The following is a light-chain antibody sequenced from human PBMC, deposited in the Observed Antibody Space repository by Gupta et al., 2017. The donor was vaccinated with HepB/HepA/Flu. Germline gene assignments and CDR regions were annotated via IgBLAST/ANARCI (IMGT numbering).Light chain of an antibody. Sequence: DIQMTQSPSSLSTSVGDRVTITCRASQSISTYLNWFQQKPGKAPNLLIYAASSWQSGVPSRFSGSGSGSEFTLTISSLQPEDFATYYCQQTYITPKTFGQGTKVEIK. CDR1: QSISTY. CDR2: AAS. V-gene: IGKV1-39*01. J-gene: IGKJ1*01. CDR3: QQTYITPKT.